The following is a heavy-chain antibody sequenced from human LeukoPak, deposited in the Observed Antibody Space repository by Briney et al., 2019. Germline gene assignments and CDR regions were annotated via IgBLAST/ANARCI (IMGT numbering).Heavy chain of an antibody. Sequence: SETLSLTCTVSGGSISSSSYYWGWTRQPPGKGLEWIGEINHSGSTNYNPSLKSRVTIPVDTSKTQFSLKLSSVTAADTAVYFCARGPWEYSSGDSWGQGTLVTVSS. CDR2: INHSGST. J-gene: IGHJ4*02. CDR3: ARGPWEYSSGDS. V-gene: IGHV4-39*07. D-gene: IGHD6-19*01. CDR1: GGSISSSSYY.